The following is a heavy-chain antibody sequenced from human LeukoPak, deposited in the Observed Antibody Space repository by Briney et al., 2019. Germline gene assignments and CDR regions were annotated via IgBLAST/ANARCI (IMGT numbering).Heavy chain of an antibody. Sequence: SETLSLTCAVYGGSFSGYYWSWIRQPPGKGLEWIGEINHSGSTNYNPSLKSRVTISVDTSKNQFSLKLSSVTAADTAVYYCARGWEVRGVLMVVWGKGTTVTVSS. J-gene: IGHJ6*04. CDR3: ARGWEVRGVLMVV. D-gene: IGHD3-10*01. CDR2: INHSGST. CDR1: GGSFSGYY. V-gene: IGHV4-34*01.